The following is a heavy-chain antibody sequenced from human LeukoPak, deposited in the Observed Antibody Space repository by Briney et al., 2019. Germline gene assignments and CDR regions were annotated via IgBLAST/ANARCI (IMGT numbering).Heavy chain of an antibody. CDR3: ARYPRNDYGDLLFDY. V-gene: IGHV4-59*01. CDR1: GGSISSYY. Sequence: SETLSLTCTVSGGSISSYYWSWIRQPPGKGLEWIGYIYYSGSTNYNPSLKSRVTISVDTSKNQFSLNLSSVTAADTAVYYCARYPRNDYGDLLFDYWGQGTLVTVSS. CDR2: IYYSGST. D-gene: IGHD4-17*01. J-gene: IGHJ4*02.